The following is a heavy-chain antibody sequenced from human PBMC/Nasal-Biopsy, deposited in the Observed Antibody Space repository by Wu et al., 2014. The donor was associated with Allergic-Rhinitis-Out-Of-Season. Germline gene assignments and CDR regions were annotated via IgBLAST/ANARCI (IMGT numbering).Heavy chain of an antibody. D-gene: IGHD2-21*02. V-gene: IGHV3-30*04. CDR3: ARPNCDGDCFDDFDI. CDR2: ISDDGVKK. J-gene: IGHJ3*02. Sequence: LRLSCAASIFTFSNYAMYWVRQAPGKGLEWVAAISDDGVKKYYTDFVKGRFTISRDNSKNTVFLQVNSLRAEDTAVFYCARPNCDGDCFDDFDIWGKGTKVIVSS. CDR1: IFTFSNYA.